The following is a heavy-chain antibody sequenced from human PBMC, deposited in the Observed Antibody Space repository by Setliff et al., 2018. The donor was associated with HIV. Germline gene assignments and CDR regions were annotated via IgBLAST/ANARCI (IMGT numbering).Heavy chain of an antibody. V-gene: IGHV7-4-1*02. CDR3: ARVGSGWSTFDY. CDR1: GYTLTTYA. Sequence: ASVKVSCKASGYTLTTYAIIWVRQAPGQGLEWMGWFNTETGNPMYAQGFRGRFVLSLDTSVSTAFLQINRLKAEDTAKYYCARVGSGWSTFDYWGQGALVTVSS. D-gene: IGHD6-13*01. CDR2: FNTETGNP. J-gene: IGHJ4*02.